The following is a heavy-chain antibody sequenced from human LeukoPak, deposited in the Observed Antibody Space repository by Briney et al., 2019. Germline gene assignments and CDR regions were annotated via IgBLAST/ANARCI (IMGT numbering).Heavy chain of an antibody. CDR1: GFTFSSAW. D-gene: IGHD2-2*01. CDR3: ARGFCSSTNCYQGPFDF. CDR2: IKNKTNGGTT. J-gene: IGHJ4*02. Sequence: QAGGSLRLSCAASGFTFSSAWMTWVRQAPGKGLEWVGHIKNKTNGGTTDYAAPVKGRFIISRDDSKNTLYLQMNSLRTEDTAVYYCARGFCSSTNCYQGPFDFWGQGTLVTVSS. V-gene: IGHV3-15*01.